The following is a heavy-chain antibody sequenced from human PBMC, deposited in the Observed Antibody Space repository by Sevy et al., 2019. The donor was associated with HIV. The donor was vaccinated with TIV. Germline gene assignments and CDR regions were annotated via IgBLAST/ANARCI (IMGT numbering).Heavy chain of an antibody. D-gene: IGHD2-2*01. CDR2: INHSRGT. CDR3: ARHCSRTRCSHAFDI. J-gene: IGHJ3*02. CDR1: GGSFSGYY. V-gene: IGHV4-34*01. Sequence: SQTLSLTCAVYGGSFSGYYWSWIRQPPGKGLEWIGEINHSRGTNYNPSLKSRVTISVDMSKNQFSLKLSSVTAVDTAVYYCARHCSRTRCSHAFDIWGQGTPVTVSS.